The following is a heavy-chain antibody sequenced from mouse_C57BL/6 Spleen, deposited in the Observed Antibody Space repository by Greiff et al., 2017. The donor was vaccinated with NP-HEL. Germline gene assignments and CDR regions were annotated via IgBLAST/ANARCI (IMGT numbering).Heavy chain of an antibody. CDR2: INPNNGGT. V-gene: IGHV1-22*01. CDR1: GYTFTDYN. J-gene: IGHJ1*03. Sequence: VQLQQSGPELVKPGASVKMSCKASGYTFTDYNMHWVKQSHGKSLEWIGYINPNNGGTSYNQKFKGKATLTVNKSSSTAYMELRSLTSEDSAVYYCARGGTGTYWYFDVWGTGTTVTVSS. D-gene: IGHD4-1*01. CDR3: ARGGTGTYWYFDV.